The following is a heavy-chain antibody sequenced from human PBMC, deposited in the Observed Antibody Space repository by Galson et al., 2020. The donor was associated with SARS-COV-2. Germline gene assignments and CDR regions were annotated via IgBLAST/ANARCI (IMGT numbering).Heavy chain of an antibody. Sequence: SETLSLTCTVFGSSISNYYWSWIRQPAGTGLEWIGRIYSSGISNYNPSPKSRVTMSVDMSKNQIFLKLSSVTAADTAVYYCARDAVGVIPDGPWFDPWGQGTLVTVSS. D-gene: IGHD3-16*02. CDR1: GSSISNYY. J-gene: IGHJ5*02. CDR3: ARDAVGVIPDGPWFDP. CDR2: IYSSGIS. V-gene: IGHV4-4*07.